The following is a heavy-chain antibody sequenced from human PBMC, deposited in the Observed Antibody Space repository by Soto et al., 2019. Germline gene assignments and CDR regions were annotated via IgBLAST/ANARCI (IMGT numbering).Heavy chain of an antibody. CDR3: ARERAIVATRYDY. J-gene: IGHJ4*02. CDR2: ISAYNGNT. CDR1: GYAFTIYG. D-gene: IGHD5-12*01. Sequence: SVKLYWKASGYAFTIYGVICGRQTPGQGLEWMGWISAYNGNTNYAQKLQGRVTMTTDTSTSTAYMELRSLRSDDTAVYYCARERAIVATRYDYWGQGTLVTVSS. V-gene: IGHV1-18*01.